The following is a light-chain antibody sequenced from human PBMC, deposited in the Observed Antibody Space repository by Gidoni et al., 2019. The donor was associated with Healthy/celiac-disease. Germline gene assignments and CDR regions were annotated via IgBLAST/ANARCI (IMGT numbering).Light chain of an antibody. V-gene: IGKV1-39*01. Sequence: DIRMTQSPSSLSASVGDRVTITCRASQSISSYLNWYQQKPGKAPKLLICAASSLQSGVPSRFSGSGSGTDFTLTISSLQPEDFATYYCQQRYSTPSITFGQGTRLEIK. CDR2: AAS. CDR1: QSISSY. CDR3: QQRYSTPSIT. J-gene: IGKJ5*01.